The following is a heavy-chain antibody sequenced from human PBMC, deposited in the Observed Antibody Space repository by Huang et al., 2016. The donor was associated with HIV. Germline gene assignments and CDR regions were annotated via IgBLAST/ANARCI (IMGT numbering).Heavy chain of an antibody. CDR2: INHKGRT. D-gene: IGHD3-3*01. Sequence: QVQLQQWGAGLLKPSETLSLTCAVYGGSFSAYSWSWIRQPPGKGLAWIGEINHKGRTNYQPSLKSRVTISLDTSKTQLSLKLNSVTAADTAVYYCARVEGRITIFGVVIKQGAFDVWGQGTMVTVSS. V-gene: IGHV4-34*01. CDR1: GGSFSAYS. J-gene: IGHJ3*01. CDR3: ARVEGRITIFGVVIKQGAFDV.